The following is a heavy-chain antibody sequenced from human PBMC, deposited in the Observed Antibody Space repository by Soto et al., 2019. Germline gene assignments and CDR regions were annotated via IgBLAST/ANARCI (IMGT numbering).Heavy chain of an antibody. CDR3: ARAHSGYRYGQGGYYQYYTMDV. D-gene: IGHD5-18*01. V-gene: IGHV3-48*03. CDR1: GFTFSSYE. CDR2: ISSAGGGSI. J-gene: IGHJ6*02. Sequence: EVQLVESGGGLVQPGGSLRLSCAASGFTFSSYEMNWVRQAPGKGLEWVSYISSAGGGSIYYADSVKGRFTISRDNAKNSLYLQMNSLRAEDTAVYYCARAHSGYRYGQGGYYQYYTMDVWGQGTTVTVSS.